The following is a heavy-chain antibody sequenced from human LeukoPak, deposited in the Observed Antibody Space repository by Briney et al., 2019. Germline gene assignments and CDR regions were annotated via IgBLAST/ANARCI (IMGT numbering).Heavy chain of an antibody. V-gene: IGHV3-23*01. CDR1: GFNFTDFA. CDR2: IGGSGVST. CDR3: IQGCRSKWFYFDS. D-gene: IGHD3-22*01. J-gene: IGHJ4*02. Sequence: GGSLRLSCAASGFNFTDFALSWVRQAPGRGLEWVSSIGGSGVSTYYADSVKGRFFVSRDNSKNTLFVQMNSLTTEDTAIYYCIQGCRSKWFYFDSWGQGALVTVSS.